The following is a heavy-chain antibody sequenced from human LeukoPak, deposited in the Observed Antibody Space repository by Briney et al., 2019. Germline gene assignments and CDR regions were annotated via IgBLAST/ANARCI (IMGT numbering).Heavy chain of an antibody. CDR3: TTDAGYSSSWYGYYYYYMDV. V-gene: IGHV3-15*01. Sequence: GGSLRLSCAASGFTFSNACMSWVRQAPGKGLEWVGRIKSKTDGGTTDYAAPVKGRFTISRDDSKNTLYLQMNSLKTEDTAVYYCTTDAGYSSSWYGYYYYYMDVWGKGTTVTVSS. J-gene: IGHJ6*03. CDR1: GFTFSNAC. D-gene: IGHD6-13*01. CDR2: IKSKTDGGTT.